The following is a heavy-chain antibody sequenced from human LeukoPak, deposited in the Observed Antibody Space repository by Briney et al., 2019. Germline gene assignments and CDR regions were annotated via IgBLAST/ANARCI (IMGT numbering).Heavy chain of an antibody. V-gene: IGHV4-4*07. D-gene: IGHD4-11*01. CDR1: GGSISSYY. CDR3: VGTDSNYWGPDY. J-gene: IGHJ4*02. Sequence: PSETLSLTCTVSGGSISSYYWSWIRQPPGKGLEWIGRIYTSGSTNYNPSLKSRVTMSVDTSKNQFSLKLSSVTAADTAVYYCVGTDSNYWGPDYWGQGTLVTVSS. CDR2: IYTSGST.